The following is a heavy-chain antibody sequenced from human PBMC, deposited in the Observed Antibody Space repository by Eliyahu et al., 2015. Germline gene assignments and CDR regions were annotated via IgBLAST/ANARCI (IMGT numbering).Heavy chain of an antibody. CDR1: GFTFDDYA. V-gene: IGHV3-9*01. CDR2: ITWNSGSI. Sequence: EVQLVESGGGLVQPGRSLXLSCAASGFTFDDYAMHWVRQAPGKGLGWVSGITWNSGSIVYADSVKGRFTISRDNAKNSLYLQMNSLRAEDTALYYCAKDYKRWLLTQFSIWGQGTLVTVSS. D-gene: IGHD5-24*01. CDR3: AKDYKRWLLTQFSI. J-gene: IGHJ4*02.